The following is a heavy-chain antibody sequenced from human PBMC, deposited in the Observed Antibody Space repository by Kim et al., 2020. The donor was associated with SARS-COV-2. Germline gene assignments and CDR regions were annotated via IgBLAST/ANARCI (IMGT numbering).Heavy chain of an antibody. CDR2: ISGSGGST. J-gene: IGHJ6*02. CDR3: AKDRVSWRGITMIVVVETYYYYYGMDV. Sequence: GGSLRLSCAASGFTFSSYAMSWVRQAPGKGLEWVSAISGSGGSTYYADSVKGRFTISRDNSKNTLYLQMNSLGAEDTAVYYCAKDRVSWRGITMIVVVETYYYYYGMDVWGQGTTVPVSS. V-gene: IGHV3-23*01. CDR1: GFTFSSYA. D-gene: IGHD3-22*01.